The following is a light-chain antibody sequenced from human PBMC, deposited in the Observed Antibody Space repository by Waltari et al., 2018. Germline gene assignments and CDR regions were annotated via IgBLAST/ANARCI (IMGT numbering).Light chain of an antibody. CDR1: QSISNY. V-gene: IGKV1-39*01. J-gene: IGKJ1*01. Sequence: DIQMTQSPSSLSASVGDRVTITCRTSQSISNYLNWYQKKPGKAPKVLIYAASSLQSGVPSRFSGSGSGTDFTLTISRLQPEDAAIYYCQKYNSAPRTFGQGTKVEIK. CDR2: AAS. CDR3: QKYNSAPRT.